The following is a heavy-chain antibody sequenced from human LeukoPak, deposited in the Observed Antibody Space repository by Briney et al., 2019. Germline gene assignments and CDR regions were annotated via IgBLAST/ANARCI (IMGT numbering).Heavy chain of an antibody. Sequence: SETLSLTCTVSGGSISSSSYYWGWIRQPPGKGLEWIGSIYYSGSTYYNPSLKSRVTISVDTSKNQFSLKLSSVTAADTAVYYCARDRTRIAAAATLVDAFDIWGQGTMVTVSS. D-gene: IGHD6-13*01. CDR1: GGSISSSSYY. V-gene: IGHV4-39*07. CDR3: ARDRTRIAAAATLVDAFDI. CDR2: IYYSGST. J-gene: IGHJ3*02.